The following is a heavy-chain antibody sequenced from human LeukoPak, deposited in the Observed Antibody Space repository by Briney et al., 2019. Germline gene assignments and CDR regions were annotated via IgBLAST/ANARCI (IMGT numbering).Heavy chain of an antibody. J-gene: IGHJ5*02. Sequence: ASVKVSCKASGYTFTSFGISWVRQAPGQGPEWMGWINTYNGNTNYAQKFQDRVTMSTDTSTSTAYMEVRRLRSDDTALYYCARRIAVAGYQLDPWGQGTLVTVSS. CDR1: GYTFTSFG. V-gene: IGHV1-18*01. CDR3: ARRIAVAGYQLDP. CDR2: INTYNGNT. D-gene: IGHD6-13*01.